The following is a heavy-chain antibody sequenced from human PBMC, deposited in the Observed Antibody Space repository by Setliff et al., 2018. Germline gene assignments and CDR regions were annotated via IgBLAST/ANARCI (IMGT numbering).Heavy chain of an antibody. V-gene: IGHV5-51*01. J-gene: IGHJ3*01. CDR2: IYPGDSET. D-gene: IGHD2-2*01. CDR1: GYSFSRHW. CDR3: TRHEDRNKCTSSSCYRENDAFDV. Sequence: GESLKISCKGSGYSFSRHWIGWVRQKPGKGLEWVGIIYPGDSETRYSPSFQGQVTMSADKSINTAYLQWSSLKASDTAIYYCTRHEDRNKCTSSSCYRENDAFDVWGQGAMVTVSS.